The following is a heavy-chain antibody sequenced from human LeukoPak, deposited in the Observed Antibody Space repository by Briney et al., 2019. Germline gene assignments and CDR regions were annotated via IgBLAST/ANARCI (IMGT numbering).Heavy chain of an antibody. Sequence: SETLSLTCTVSGGSISSSSYYWGWIRQPPGKGLEWIGSIYYSGSTYYNPSLKSRVTISVDTSKNHLSLKLSSVPAADTAVYYCARQETTGVGPAAGTGFDYWGQGTLVTVSS. CDR3: ARQETTGVGPAAGTGFDY. CDR2: IYYSGST. D-gene: IGHD6-13*01. V-gene: IGHV4-39*01. J-gene: IGHJ4*02. CDR1: GGSISSSSYY.